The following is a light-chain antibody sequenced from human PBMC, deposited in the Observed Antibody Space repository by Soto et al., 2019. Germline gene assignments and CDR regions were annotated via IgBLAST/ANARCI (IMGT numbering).Light chain of an antibody. CDR3: NSYTSTNNYV. J-gene: IGLJ1*01. CDR1: SSDIGDYNY. Sequence: QSVLTQPASVSGSPGQSITISCTGTSSDIGDYNYVSWYQQHPGKAPKLMIYDVSNRPSGVSTRFSGSKSGNPASLTISGLQAEDEADYYCNSYTSTNNYVFGTGTQLTVL. V-gene: IGLV2-14*01. CDR2: DVS.